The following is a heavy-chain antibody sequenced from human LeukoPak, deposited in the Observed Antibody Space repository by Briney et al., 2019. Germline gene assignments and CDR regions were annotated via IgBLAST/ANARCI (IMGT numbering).Heavy chain of an antibody. Sequence: SGPTLVKPTPTLTLTCTFSGFSLSTSAVGVAWIRQPPGKALEWLALVYWDDDKRYSPSLKSRLTLTKNTSKNQVVLTMTNMDPVDTTTYYCAHARGAGNSPTFDIWGQGTMVTVSS. CDR2: VYWDDDK. V-gene: IGHV2-5*02. CDR3: AHARGAGNSPTFDI. CDR1: GFSLSTSAVG. D-gene: IGHD4-23*01. J-gene: IGHJ3*02.